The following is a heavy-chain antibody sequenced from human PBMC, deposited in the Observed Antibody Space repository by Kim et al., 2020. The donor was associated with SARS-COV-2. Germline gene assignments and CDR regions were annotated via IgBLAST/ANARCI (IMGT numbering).Heavy chain of an antibody. CDR2: IYYSGTT. Sequence: SETLSLTCSVFGDSINSRSYYWGWIRQPPGKGLEWIGSIYYSGTTYYNPSLKSRVTISVDTSKNQFSLKLSSVTAADTAVYYCASDLTNSSWFDYWGQGTLVTVSS. J-gene: IGHJ4*02. CDR3: ASDLTNSSWFDY. V-gene: IGHV4-39*01. CDR1: GDSINSRSYY. D-gene: IGHD6-13*01.